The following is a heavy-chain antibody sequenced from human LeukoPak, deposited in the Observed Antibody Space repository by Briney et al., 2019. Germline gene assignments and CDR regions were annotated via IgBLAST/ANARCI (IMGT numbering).Heavy chain of an antibody. V-gene: IGHV1-18*01. CDR1: GYTFTSYG. J-gene: IGHJ4*02. Sequence: ASVKVSCKASGYTFTSYGISWVRQPPGQGLEWMGWISAYNGNTNYAQKLQDRVTMTTDTSTSTAYMELGSLRADDTAVYYCARDRGDGYKIDYWGQGTLVTVSS. CDR2: ISAYNGNT. D-gene: IGHD5-24*01. CDR3: ARDRGDGYKIDY.